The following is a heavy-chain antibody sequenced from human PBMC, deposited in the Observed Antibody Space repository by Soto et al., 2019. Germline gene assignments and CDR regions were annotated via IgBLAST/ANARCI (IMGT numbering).Heavy chain of an antibody. J-gene: IGHJ6*02. CDR2: ISYDGSNK. CDR1: GFTFSSYG. D-gene: IGHD6-13*01. CDR3: AKDVAAAGTRYYYGMDV. Sequence: GESLKISCAASGFTFSSYGMHWVRRAPGKGLEWVAVISYDGSNKYYADSVKGRFTISRDNSKNTLYLQMNSLRAEDTAVYYCAKDVAAAGTRYYYGMDVWGQGTTVTVSS. V-gene: IGHV3-30*18.